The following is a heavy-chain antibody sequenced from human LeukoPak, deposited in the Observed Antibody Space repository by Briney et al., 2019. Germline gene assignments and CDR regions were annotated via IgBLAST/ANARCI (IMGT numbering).Heavy chain of an antibody. Sequence: PSETLSLTCTVSGGSISSGGYYWSWIRQPPGKGLEWIGEINHSGSTNYNPSLKSRVTISVDTSKNQFSLKLSSVTAADTTVYYCARSGDFWSGYFYKRFDYWGQGTLVTVSS. V-gene: IGHV4-39*07. D-gene: IGHD3-3*01. CDR1: GGSISSGGYY. J-gene: IGHJ4*02. CDR2: INHSGST. CDR3: ARSGDFWSGYFYKRFDY.